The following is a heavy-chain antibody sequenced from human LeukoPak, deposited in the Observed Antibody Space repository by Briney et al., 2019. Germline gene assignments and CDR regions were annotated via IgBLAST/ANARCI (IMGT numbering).Heavy chain of an antibody. V-gene: IGHV3-11*01. CDR3: VGSKWELGY. CDR1: GFTFTDYY. J-gene: IGHJ4*02. CDR2: ISSSGTA. D-gene: IGHD1-26*01. Sequence: GGSLRLSCAASGFTFTDYYMAWIRQAPGKGLEWVSYISSSGTAYHADSVKGRFTIYRDNDKSSVHLQMNTLRAEDTAVYYCVGSKWELGYWGQGTLVTVSS.